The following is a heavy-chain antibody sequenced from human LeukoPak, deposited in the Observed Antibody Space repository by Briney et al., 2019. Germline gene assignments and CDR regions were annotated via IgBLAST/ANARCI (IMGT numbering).Heavy chain of an antibody. CDR1: AFTFSDYY. CDR2: ISSSSSYT. V-gene: IGHV3-11*05. J-gene: IGHJ5*02. Sequence: PGGSLRLSCAASAFTFSDYYMSWIRQAPGKGLEWVSYISSSSSYTNYADSVKGRFTISRDNAKNSLYLQMNSLRAEDTAVYYCARVSGYMDPWGQGTLVTVSS. CDR3: ARVSGYMDP. D-gene: IGHD5-18*01.